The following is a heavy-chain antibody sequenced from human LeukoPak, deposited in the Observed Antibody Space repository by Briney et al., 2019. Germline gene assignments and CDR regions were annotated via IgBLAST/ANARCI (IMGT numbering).Heavy chain of an antibody. CDR1: GFTFSSYG. J-gene: IGHJ4*02. D-gene: IGHD3-10*01. Sequence: GGSLRLSCAASGFTFSSYGMHWVRQAPGKGLEWVAVIWYDGSNKYYADSVKGRFTISRDNSKNTLYLQMNGLRAEDTAVYYCARGLKGIDYWGQGTLVTVSS. V-gene: IGHV3-33*01. CDR3: ARGLKGIDY. CDR2: IWYDGSNK.